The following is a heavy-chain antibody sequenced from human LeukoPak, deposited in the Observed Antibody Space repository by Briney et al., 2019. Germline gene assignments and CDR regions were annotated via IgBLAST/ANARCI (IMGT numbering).Heavy chain of an antibody. CDR3: AIHSGWYLISIDY. J-gene: IGHJ4*02. CDR2: IIPILGIA. D-gene: IGHD6-19*01. Sequence: SVKVSCKASGGTFSSYAISWVRQAPGQGLEWMGRIIPILGIANYAQKFQGRVTITADKSTSTAYMELSSLRSEDTAVYYCAIHSGWYLISIDYWGQGTLVTVSS. CDR1: GGTFSSYA. V-gene: IGHV1-69*04.